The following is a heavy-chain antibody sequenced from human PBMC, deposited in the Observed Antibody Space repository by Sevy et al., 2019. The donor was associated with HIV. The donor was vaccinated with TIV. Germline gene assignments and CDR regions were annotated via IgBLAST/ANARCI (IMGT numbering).Heavy chain of an antibody. CDR1: GFTFSYYS. J-gene: IGHJ1*01. D-gene: IGHD1-1*01. CDR3: ALERLSSDVAEYFQN. V-gene: IGHV3-30*04. CDR2: ISLDGSNK. Sequence: GESLKISCAASGFTFSYYSMHWVRQAPGKGLEWVATISLDGSNKHYADSVKGRFTISRDNFMSSLFLQMNSLRTEDTAVYYCALERLSSDVAEYFQNWGQGTLVTVSS.